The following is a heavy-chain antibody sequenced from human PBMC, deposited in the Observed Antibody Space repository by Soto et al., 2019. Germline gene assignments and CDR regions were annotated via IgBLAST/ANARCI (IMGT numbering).Heavy chain of an antibody. CDR3: ATRVQDPGKYYYGMDV. CDR1: GYSFTSYW. V-gene: IGHV5-51*01. Sequence: GESLKISCKGSGYSFTSYWIGWVRQMPGKGLEWMGIIYPGDSDTRYSPSFQGQVTISADKSISTAYLQWSSLKASDTAMYYCATRVQDPGKYYYGMDVWGQGTAVTVSS. D-gene: IGHD6-13*01. CDR2: IYPGDSDT. J-gene: IGHJ6*02.